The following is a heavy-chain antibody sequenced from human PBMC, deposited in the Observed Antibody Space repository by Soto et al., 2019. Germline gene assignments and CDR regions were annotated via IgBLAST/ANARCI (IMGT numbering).Heavy chain of an antibody. V-gene: IGHV4-39*01. CDR2: IYYSGST. CDR1: GGSISSSSYY. D-gene: IGHD3-3*01. Sequence: WETLSLTCTVSGGSISSSSYYWGWIRQPPGKGLEWIGSIYYSGSTYYNPSLKSQVTISVDTSKNQFSPKLSSVTAADTAVYYCARELRFLEWLSGDYYYYGMDVWGQGTTVTVSS. J-gene: IGHJ6*02. CDR3: ARELRFLEWLSGDYYYYGMDV.